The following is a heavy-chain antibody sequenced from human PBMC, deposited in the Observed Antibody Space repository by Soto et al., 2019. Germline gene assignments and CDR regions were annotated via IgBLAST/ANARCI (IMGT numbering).Heavy chain of an antibody. CDR2: INAGNGNT. CDR3: AREWIDYYYGMDG. V-gene: IGHV1-3*01. Sequence: ASVKVSCKASGYTFTSYAMHWVRQAPGQRLEWMGWINAGNGNTKYSQKFQGRVTITRDTSASTACMELSSLRSEDTAVYYCAREWIDYYYGMDGWGQGTTVTVSS. CDR1: GYTFTSYA. D-gene: IGHD5-12*01. J-gene: IGHJ6*02.